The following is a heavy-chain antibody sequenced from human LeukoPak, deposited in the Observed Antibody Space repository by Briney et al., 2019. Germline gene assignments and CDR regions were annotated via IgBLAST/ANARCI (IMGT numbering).Heavy chain of an antibody. V-gene: IGHV3-30*04. D-gene: IGHD3-9*01. J-gene: IGHJ4*02. CDR2: ISCDGSNK. CDR1: TSTFSSNA. Sequence: GGSLRLSCAASTSTFSSNAMHWVRQAPGKGLEWVAAISCDGSNKYYADSVKGRFTISRDNSKNTLYMQMNGLRAEDTAVYYCARSKSLSYYDILGYFDYWGQGTLVTVSS. CDR3: ARSKSLSYYDILGYFDY.